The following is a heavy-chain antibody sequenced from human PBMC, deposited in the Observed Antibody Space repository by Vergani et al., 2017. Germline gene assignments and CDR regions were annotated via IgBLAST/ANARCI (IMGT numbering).Heavy chain of an antibody. D-gene: IGHD5-12*01. CDR1: GFTFTSSA. V-gene: IGHV1-58*01. CDR3: AAVRGGYGRTVGHYDDY. Sequence: QMQLVQSGPEVKKPGTSVKVSCNASGFTFTSSAVQWVRQARGQRLEWIGWIVVGSGNTKYAQKFQERVTITRDISTSTAYIELSSLRSEDTAVYYCAAVRGGYGRTVGHYDDYWGQGTLVTVSS. J-gene: IGHJ4*02. CDR2: IVVGSGNT.